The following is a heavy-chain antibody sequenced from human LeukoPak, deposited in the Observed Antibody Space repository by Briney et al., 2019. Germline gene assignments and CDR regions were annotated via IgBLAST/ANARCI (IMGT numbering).Heavy chain of an antibody. CDR2: IYTSGST. V-gene: IGHV4-4*07. J-gene: IGHJ4*02. CDR3: ARSTNYCSSTSCYEGYFAY. Sequence: SEALSLTCTVSGGSISSYYWSWIRQPAGKGLEWIGRIYTSGSTNYNPSLKSRVTMSVDTSKNQFSLKLSSVTAADTAVYYCARSTNYCSSTSCYEGYFAYWGQGTLVTVSS. CDR1: GGSISSYY. D-gene: IGHD2-2*01.